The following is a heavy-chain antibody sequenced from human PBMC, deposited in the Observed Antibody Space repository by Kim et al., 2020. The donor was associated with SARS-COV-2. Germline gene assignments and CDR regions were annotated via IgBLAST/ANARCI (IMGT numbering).Heavy chain of an antibody. J-gene: IGHJ6*02. CDR3: ARGSVVPGVIISTKYYYYGMDV. CDR1: GGSFSGYY. Sequence: SETLSLTCAVYGGSFSGYYWSWIRQPPGKGMEWIGEINHSGSTNYKPSLKSRVTISVDTYKNQFSLKLSSVTAADTAVYYCARGSVVPGVIISTKYYYYGMDVWGQGTRVTVSS. CDR2: INHSGST. D-gene: IGHD3-10*01. V-gene: IGHV4-34*01.